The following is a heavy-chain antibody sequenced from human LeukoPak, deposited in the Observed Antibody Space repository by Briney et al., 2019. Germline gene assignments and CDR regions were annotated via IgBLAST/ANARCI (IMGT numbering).Heavy chain of an antibody. Sequence: GGSLRLSCAASGFTFGSYGMSWVRQAPGKGLEWVSAISGSGGSTYYADSVKGRFTISRDNSKNTLYLQMNSLRAGDTAVYYCAKKVYYYYYMDVWGKGTTVTVSS. CDR1: GFTFGSYG. J-gene: IGHJ6*03. V-gene: IGHV3-23*01. CDR2: ISGSGGST. CDR3: AKKVYYYYYMDV.